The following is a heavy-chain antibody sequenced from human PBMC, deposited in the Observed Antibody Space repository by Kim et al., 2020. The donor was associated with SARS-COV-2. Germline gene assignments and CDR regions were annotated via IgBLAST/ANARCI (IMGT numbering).Heavy chain of an antibody. CDR1: GGSFSGYY. D-gene: IGHD2-21*02. V-gene: IGHV4-34*01. CDR3: ARGGGGIVVVTATPFDY. Sequence: SETLSLTCAVYGGSFSGYYWSWIRQPPGKGLEWIGEINHSGSTNYNPSLKSRVTISVDTSKNQFSLKLSSVTAADTAVYYCARGGGGIVVVTATPFDYWGQGTLVTVSS. J-gene: IGHJ4*02. CDR2: INHSGST.